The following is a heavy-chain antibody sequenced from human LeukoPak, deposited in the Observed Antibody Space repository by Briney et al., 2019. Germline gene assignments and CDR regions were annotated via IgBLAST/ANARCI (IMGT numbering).Heavy chain of an antibody. V-gene: IGHV4-38-2*02. CDR3: ARSDYYDSSGYYYSELDY. J-gene: IGHJ4*02. CDR1: GYSISSGYY. CDR2: IYHSGST. Sequence: PSETLSLTCTVSGYSISSGYYWGWIRQPPGKGLEWIGSIYHSGSTYYNPSLKSRVTISVDTSKNQFSLKLRSVTAADTAVYYCARSDYYDSSGYYYSELDYWGQGTLVTVSS. D-gene: IGHD3-22*01.